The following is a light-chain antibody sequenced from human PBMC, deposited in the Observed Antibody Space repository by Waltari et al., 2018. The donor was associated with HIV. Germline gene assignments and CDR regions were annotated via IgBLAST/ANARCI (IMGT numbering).Light chain of an antibody. CDR1: KLGDKY. V-gene: IGLV3-1*01. CDR3: QAWEV. CDR2: QDS. Sequence: SYELTQPPSVSVSPGQTASITCSGVKLGDKYACWYQQKPGQSPLLVIYQDSKRPSVIPERFSGSNSWNTATLTISGTQAMDEADYYCQAWEVFGTGTKVTVL. J-gene: IGLJ1*01.